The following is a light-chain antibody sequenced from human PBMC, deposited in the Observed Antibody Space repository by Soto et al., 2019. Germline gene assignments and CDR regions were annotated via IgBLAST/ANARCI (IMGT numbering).Light chain of an antibody. CDR2: FNI. CDR1: SSNIGSNT. V-gene: IGLV1-44*01. CDR3: AAWDDSLNGYV. J-gene: IGLJ1*01. Sequence: VLSHPPSSSGTPGQRVTISCSGSSSNIGSNTVSWYQQFPGTAPKLLIYFNIQRPSGVPDRFSGSKSGTSASLAISGLQSEDEADYYCAAWDDSLNGYVFGTGTKVTVL.